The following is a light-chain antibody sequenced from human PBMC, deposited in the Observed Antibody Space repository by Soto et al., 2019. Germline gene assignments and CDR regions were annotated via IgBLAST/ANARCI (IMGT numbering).Light chain of an antibody. CDR1: QSVSSN. CDR3: QHYNNWTPWT. CDR2: GAS. J-gene: IGKJ1*01. V-gene: IGKV3-15*01. Sequence: EIVMTQSPATLSVSPGERATLSCRVSQSVSSNLAWYQQKPGQAPRLLIYGASTRATGIPVRFTGSGSGTEFTLTISSLQSEDFAVYYCQHYNNWTPWTFGQGTKVEIK.